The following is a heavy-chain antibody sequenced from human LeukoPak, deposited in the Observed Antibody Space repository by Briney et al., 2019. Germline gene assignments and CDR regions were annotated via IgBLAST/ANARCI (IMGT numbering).Heavy chain of an antibody. CDR3: AKDLFYGSGSHLLYYFDY. Sequence: GGSLRLSCAASGFTFSSYAMSWVRQAPRKGLEWVSAISGSGGSTYYADSVKGRFTISRDNSKNTLYLQMNSLRAEDTAVYYCAKDLFYGSGSHLLYYFDYWGQGTLVTVSS. CDR1: GFTFSSYA. V-gene: IGHV3-23*01. CDR2: ISGSGGST. J-gene: IGHJ4*02. D-gene: IGHD3-10*01.